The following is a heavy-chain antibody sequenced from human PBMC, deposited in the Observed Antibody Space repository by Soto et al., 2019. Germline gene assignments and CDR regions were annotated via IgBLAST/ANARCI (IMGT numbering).Heavy chain of an antibody. D-gene: IGHD6-13*01. Sequence: GASVKVSCKASGYTFTSYYMHWVRQAPGQGLEWMGIINPSGGSTSYAQKFQGRVTTTRDTSTSTVYMELSSLRSEDTAVYYCATVLEIAAAGGFDYSGQGTLVTVSS. CDR3: ATVLEIAAAGGFDY. J-gene: IGHJ4*02. CDR2: INPSGGST. V-gene: IGHV1-46*01. CDR1: GYTFTSYY.